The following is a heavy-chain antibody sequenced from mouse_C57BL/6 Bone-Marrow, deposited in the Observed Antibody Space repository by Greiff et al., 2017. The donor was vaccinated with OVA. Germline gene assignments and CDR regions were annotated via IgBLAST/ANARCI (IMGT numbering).Heavy chain of an antibody. CDR1: GFTFSSYG. Sequence: EVTSVESGGDLVKPGGSLKLSCAASGFTFSSYGMSWVRQTPDKRLEWVATISSGGSYTYYPDSVKGRFPISRDNAKNTLYLQMSSLKSEDTAMYYCARRDYYFDYWGRGTTLTVTS. V-gene: IGHV5-6*02. CDR3: ARRDYYFDY. J-gene: IGHJ2*01. CDR2: ISSGGSYT.